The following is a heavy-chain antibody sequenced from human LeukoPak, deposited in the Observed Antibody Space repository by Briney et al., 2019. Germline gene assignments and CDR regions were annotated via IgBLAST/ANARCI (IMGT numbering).Heavy chain of an antibody. J-gene: IGHJ5*02. D-gene: IGHD2-21*02. CDR3: AKGYCASFTCYSRFDP. CDR1: GFTFSSYA. Sequence: GGSLRLSCAASGFTFSSYAMSWVRQAPGKGLEWVSAISGSGGTTYYADSVKGRFTISRDNYKNKLFLQMNSLRAEDMALYYCAKGYCASFTCYSRFDPWGQGTLVTVSS. CDR2: ISGSGGTT. V-gene: IGHV3-23*01.